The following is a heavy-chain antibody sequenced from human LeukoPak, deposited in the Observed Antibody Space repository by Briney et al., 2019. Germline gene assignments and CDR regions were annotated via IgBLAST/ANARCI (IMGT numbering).Heavy chain of an antibody. CDR3: ARVTNVLRFLEWLPAVYYFDY. CDR1: GGSVSSGSYY. V-gene: IGHV4-61*01. J-gene: IGHJ4*02. CDR2: IYYSGST. D-gene: IGHD3-3*01. Sequence: PSETLSLTCTVSGGSVSSGSYYWSWIRQPPGKGLEWIGYIYYSGSTYYNPSLKSRVTISVDTSKNQFSLKLSSVTAADTAVYYCARVTNVLRFLEWLPAVYYFDYWGQGTLVTVSS.